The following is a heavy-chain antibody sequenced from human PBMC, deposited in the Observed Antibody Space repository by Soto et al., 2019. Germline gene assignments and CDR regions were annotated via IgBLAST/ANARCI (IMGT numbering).Heavy chain of an antibody. Sequence: QLQLQESGPGLVKPSETLSLTCTVSGGSISSSSYYWGWIRQPPGKGLEWIGRIYYSGSTYYNPSLKSRVTISVDTSKNQFSLKLSSVTAADTAVYYCARRNTASCDIWGQGTMVTVSS. CDR2: IYYSGST. V-gene: IGHV4-39*01. J-gene: IGHJ3*02. CDR1: GGSISSSSYY. CDR3: ARRNTASCDI.